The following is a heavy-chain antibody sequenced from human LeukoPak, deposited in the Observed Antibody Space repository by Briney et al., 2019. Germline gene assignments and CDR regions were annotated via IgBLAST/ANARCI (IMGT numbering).Heavy chain of an antibody. V-gene: IGHV1-69*04. J-gene: IGHJ4*02. CDR3: ARSDSSSCPDY. Sequence: GSSVKVSCKASGGTFSSYAISWVRQAPGQGLEWMGRIIPILGIANYAQKFQGRVTITADKSTSTAYMELSSLRSEDTAVYYCARSDSSSCPDYWGQGTLVTVSS. CDR2: IIPILGIA. D-gene: IGHD6-13*01. CDR1: GGTFSSYA.